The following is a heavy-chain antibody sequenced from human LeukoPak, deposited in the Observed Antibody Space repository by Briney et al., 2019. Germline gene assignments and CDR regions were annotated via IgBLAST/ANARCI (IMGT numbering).Heavy chain of an antibody. CDR3: AKAPYYYDSSGYGN. CDR1: GFTFSSYA. Sequence: GGSLRLSCAASGFTFSSYAMSWVRQAPGKGLEWVSAISGSGGSTYYADSVKGRFTTSRDNSKNTLYLQMNSLRAEDTAVYYCAKAPYYYDSSGYGNWGQGTLVTVSS. CDR2: ISGSGGST. J-gene: IGHJ4*02. D-gene: IGHD3-22*01. V-gene: IGHV3-23*01.